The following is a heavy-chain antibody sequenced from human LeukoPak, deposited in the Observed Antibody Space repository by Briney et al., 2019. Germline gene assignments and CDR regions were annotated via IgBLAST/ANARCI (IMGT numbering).Heavy chain of an antibody. J-gene: IGHJ4*02. Sequence: ASVNVSCKASGYTFTGYYLHWVRQAPGQGLEWMGWINPNSGDTRYAQKFQGRVTMTRDTSIITAYMELSRLRSDDTAVYYCARRYVGGFDYWGQGTLVTASS. V-gene: IGHV1-2*02. CDR1: GYTFTGYY. D-gene: IGHD3-10*01. CDR3: ARRYVGGFDY. CDR2: INPNSGDT.